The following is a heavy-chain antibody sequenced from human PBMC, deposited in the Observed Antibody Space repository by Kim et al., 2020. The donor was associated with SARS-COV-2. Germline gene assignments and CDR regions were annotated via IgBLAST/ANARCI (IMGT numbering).Heavy chain of an antibody. CDR3: ANHPDSYSSSWYGWFDP. CDR1: GGTFSSYA. CDR2: IIPIFGTA. J-gene: IGHJ5*02. D-gene: IGHD6-13*01. V-gene: IGHV1-69*13. Sequence: SVKVSCKASGGTFSSYAISWVRQAPGQGLEWMGGIIPIFGTANYAQKFQGRVTITADESTSTAYMELSSLRSEDTAVYYCANHPDSYSSSWYGWFDPWGQGTLVTVSS.